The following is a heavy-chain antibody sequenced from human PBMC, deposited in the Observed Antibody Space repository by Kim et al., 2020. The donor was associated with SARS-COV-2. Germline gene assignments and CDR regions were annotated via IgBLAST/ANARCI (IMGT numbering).Heavy chain of an antibody. V-gene: IGHV1-24*01. J-gene: IGHJ4*02. CDR3: ATLWVGELAFDY. Sequence: IYAQKCQGGVTMTEDTSTDAAYMELSSLRSEDTAVYYCATLWVGELAFDYWGQGTLVTVSS. D-gene: IGHD3-10*01.